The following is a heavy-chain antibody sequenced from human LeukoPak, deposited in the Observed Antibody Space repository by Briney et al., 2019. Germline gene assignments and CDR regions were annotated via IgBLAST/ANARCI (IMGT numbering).Heavy chain of an antibody. Sequence: SVKVSCKASGGTFSSYAISWVRQAPGQGLEWMGRIIPIFGTANYAQKFQGRVTITTDESTSTAYMELSSLRSEDTAVYYCARSYYDSSGYYYAYYFDYWGQGTLVTVSS. V-gene: IGHV1-69*05. CDR3: ARSYYDSSGYYYAYYFDY. CDR1: GGTFSSYA. J-gene: IGHJ4*02. CDR2: IIPIFGTA. D-gene: IGHD3-22*01.